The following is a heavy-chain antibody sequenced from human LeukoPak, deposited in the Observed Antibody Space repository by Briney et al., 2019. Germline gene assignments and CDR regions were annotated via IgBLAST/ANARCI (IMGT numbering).Heavy chain of an antibody. D-gene: IGHD3-22*01. J-gene: IGHJ4*02. CDR2: INPNSGGT. CDR3: ARELNYDSSGYFFDY. Sequence: ASVKVSCKASGYTFTVYFMDWVRQAPGQGLEWMGWINPNSGGTNYAQKSQGRVTMTRGTSISTAYMELSRLRSDDTAVYYCARELNYDSSGYFFDYWGQGTLVTVSS. CDR1: GYTFTVYF. V-gene: IGHV1-2*02.